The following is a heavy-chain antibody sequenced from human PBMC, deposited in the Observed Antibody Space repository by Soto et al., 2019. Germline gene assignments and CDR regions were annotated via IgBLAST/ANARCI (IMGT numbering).Heavy chain of an antibody. CDR2: ISAYNGNT. D-gene: IGHD3-3*01. J-gene: IGHJ6*02. V-gene: IGHV1-18*01. CDR3: ARRITIFGVVIIAFDGMDV. Sequence: QVQLVQSGAEVKKPGASVKVSCKASGYTFTSYGISCVRPAPGQGLEWMGWISAYNGNTNYAQKLQGRGTRTTDTSASTAYLEVRGLRSDYTAVYYGARRITIFGVVIIAFDGMDVCGHGTTVTVS. CDR1: GYTFTSYG.